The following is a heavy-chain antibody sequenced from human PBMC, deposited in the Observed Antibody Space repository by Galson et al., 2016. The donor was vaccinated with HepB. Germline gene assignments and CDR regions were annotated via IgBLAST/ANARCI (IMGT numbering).Heavy chain of an antibody. D-gene: IGHD2-15*01. Sequence: ATLSPTCTVSGGSVTINNYYWDWVRQAPGQGLEWIGTISYSGNTDYNPTFKSPVTISVDTSKNQFSLKLTSVTAADTALYYCARREKIVVVVFATQLYTSWFDPWGQGTLVTVSS. CDR1: GGSVTINNYY. CDR3: ARREKIVVVVFATQLYTSWFDP. V-gene: IGHV4-39*01. J-gene: IGHJ5*02. CDR2: ISYSGNT.